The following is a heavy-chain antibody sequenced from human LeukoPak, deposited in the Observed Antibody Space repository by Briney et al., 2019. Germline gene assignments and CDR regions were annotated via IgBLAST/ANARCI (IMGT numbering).Heavy chain of an antibody. CDR1: GFIFTKYG. Sequence: PGRSLGLFCAVSGFIFTKYGMHWVRQAPGKGLEWVAIIWYDGSQKHYADSVKGRFAISRDDSNNILYLEMNSLTAEDTAIYCWRVGYGGYSVPIDYWGQGTLVTVSS. D-gene: IGHD4-23*01. CDR2: IWYDGSQK. CDR3: WRVGYGGYSVPIDY. J-gene: IGHJ4*02. V-gene: IGHV3-33*01.